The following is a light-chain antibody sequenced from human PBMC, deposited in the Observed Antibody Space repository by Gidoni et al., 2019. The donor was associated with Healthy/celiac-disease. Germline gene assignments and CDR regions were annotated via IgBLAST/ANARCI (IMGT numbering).Light chain of an antibody. V-gene: IGLV3-1*01. CDR1: KLGDKY. CDR2: QDA. CDR3: QAWDSSTAV. Sequence: SSELPHPPSVPVSPGQTASITCSGDKLGDKYACWYQQKPGQSPVLVIYQDAKRPSGIPERFSGSNSGNTATLTISGTQAMDEADYYCQAWDSSTAVFGGGTKLTVL. J-gene: IGLJ3*02.